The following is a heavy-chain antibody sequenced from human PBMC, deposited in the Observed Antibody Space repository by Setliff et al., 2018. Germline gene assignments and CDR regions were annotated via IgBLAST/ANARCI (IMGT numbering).Heavy chain of an antibody. CDR1: GGSISSYY. V-gene: IGHV4-4*07. CDR3: AREQWLDPPGYYYMDV. CDR2: IYIGGSA. D-gene: IGHD6-19*01. J-gene: IGHJ6*03. Sequence: ETLSLTCTVSGGSISSYYWSWIRQPAGKGLEWIGHIYIGGSANYNPSLKSRVTMSIDTSKNQFSLKLNSVTAADMAVYYCAREQWLDPPGYYYMDVWAKGTTVTV.